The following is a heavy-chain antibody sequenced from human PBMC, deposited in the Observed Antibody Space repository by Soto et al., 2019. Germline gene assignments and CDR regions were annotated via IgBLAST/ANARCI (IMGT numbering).Heavy chain of an antibody. CDR2: INHSGST. V-gene: IGHV4-34*01. Sequence: PSETLSLTCAVYGGSFSGYYWSWIRQPPGKGLEWIGEINHSGSTNYNPSLKSRVTISVDTSKNQFSLKLSSVTAADTAVYYCARLLRFLEWSPQIYYMDVWGKGTTVTVSS. D-gene: IGHD3-3*01. CDR1: GGSFSGYY. J-gene: IGHJ6*03. CDR3: ARLLRFLEWSPQIYYMDV.